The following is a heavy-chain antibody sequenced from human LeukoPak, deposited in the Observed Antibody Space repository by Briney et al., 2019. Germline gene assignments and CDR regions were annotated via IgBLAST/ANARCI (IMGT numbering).Heavy chain of an antibody. V-gene: IGHV3-66*01. Sequence: GGSLRLSCAASGSTVSSNYMSWVRQAPGKGLEWVSVIYSGGGTYYADSVKGRFTISRDNSKNTLYLQMNSLRAEDTALYYCARGRIAAVSWVMDVWGQGTTVTVSS. J-gene: IGHJ6*02. CDR3: ARGRIAAVSWVMDV. CDR2: IYSGGGT. CDR1: GSTVSSNY. D-gene: IGHD6-13*01.